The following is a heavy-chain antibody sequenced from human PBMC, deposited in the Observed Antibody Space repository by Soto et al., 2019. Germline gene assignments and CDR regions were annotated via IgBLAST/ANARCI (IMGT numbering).Heavy chain of an antibody. Sequence: GASVKVSCKASGGTFSSYAISWVRQAPGQGLEWMGGIIPIFGTANYAQKIQGRVTITADESTSIAYMELSSLISEDTAVYYCARGESNTAMVDYYYGMDVWGQGTTVTVSS. CDR2: IIPIFGTA. J-gene: IGHJ6*02. CDR1: GGTFSSYA. CDR3: ARGESNTAMVDYYYGMDV. V-gene: IGHV1-69*13. D-gene: IGHD5-18*01.